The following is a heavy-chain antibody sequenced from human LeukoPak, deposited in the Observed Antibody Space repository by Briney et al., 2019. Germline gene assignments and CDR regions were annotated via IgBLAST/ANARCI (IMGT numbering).Heavy chain of an antibody. CDR1: GFTFSSYG. D-gene: IGHD3-10*01. V-gene: IGHV3-33*01. Sequence: GGTLRLSCAASGFTFSSYGMHWVRQAPGQGLEWVAVIWYDGSNKYYADSVKGRFTISRDNSKNTLYLQMNSLRAEDTAAYYCVIVNYGSGKGNIWFDPGGEGTLVTVSS. J-gene: IGHJ5*02. CDR3: VIVNYGSGKGNIWFDP. CDR2: IWYDGSNK.